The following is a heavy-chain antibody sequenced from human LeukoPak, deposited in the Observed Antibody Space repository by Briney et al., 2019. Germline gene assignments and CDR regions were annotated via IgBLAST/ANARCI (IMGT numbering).Heavy chain of an antibody. V-gene: IGHV3-23*01. J-gene: IGHJ6*02. CDR1: GFTFSTSA. Sequence: PGRSLRLSCAVSGFTFSTSAMSCVRPTPGKGREWGSAISASGDRTYYAVRVHGRFTFSRDNSNSSLYLQMNSLRAENTATYYCTSDGDAWGQGTTVTVSS. D-gene: IGHD2-8*01. CDR2: ISASGDRT. CDR3: TSDGDA.